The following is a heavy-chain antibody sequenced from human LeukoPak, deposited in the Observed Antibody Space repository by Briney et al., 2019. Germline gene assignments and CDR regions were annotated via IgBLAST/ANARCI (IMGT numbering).Heavy chain of an antibody. CDR2: TRNKANSYTT. CDR1: GFTFSDHY. V-gene: IGHV3-72*01. Sequence: GGSLRLSCAASGFTFSDHYMDWVRPAPGKGLEWVGRTRNKANSYTTEYAASVKGRFTISRDDSQSSLYLQMNSLKSEDTAVDYCVRVVHITANYTFDYWGQGTLVTVSS. J-gene: IGHJ4*02. CDR3: VRVVHITANYTFDY. D-gene: IGHD2-21*01.